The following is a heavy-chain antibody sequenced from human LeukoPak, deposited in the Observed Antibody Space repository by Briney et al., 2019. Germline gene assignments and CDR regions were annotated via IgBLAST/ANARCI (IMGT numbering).Heavy chain of an antibody. V-gene: IGHV4-30-4*01. Sequence: SETLSLTCTVSGGSISSGGYYWSWIRQPPGKGLEWIGYIYYSGSTYYNPSLKSRVTISVDTSKNQFSLKLSSVTAADTAVYYCARMVRGVLYYFDYWGQGTLVTVSS. CDR1: GGSISSGGYY. D-gene: IGHD3-10*01. CDR2: IYYSGST. CDR3: ARMVRGVLYYFDY. J-gene: IGHJ4*02.